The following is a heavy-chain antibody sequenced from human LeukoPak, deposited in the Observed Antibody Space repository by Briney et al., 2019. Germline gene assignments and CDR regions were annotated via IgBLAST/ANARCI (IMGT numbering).Heavy chain of an antibody. CDR3: ARHRGVAGIVRYFDY. CDR2: IYYSGST. Sequence: SETLSLTCTVSGGSISSYYWSWIRQPPGKGLEWIGYIYYSGSTNYNPSLKSRVTISVDTSKNQFSLKLSSVTAADTAVYYCARHRGVAGIVRYFDYWGQGTLVTVSS. D-gene: IGHD6-19*01. CDR1: GGSISSYY. J-gene: IGHJ4*02. V-gene: IGHV4-59*08.